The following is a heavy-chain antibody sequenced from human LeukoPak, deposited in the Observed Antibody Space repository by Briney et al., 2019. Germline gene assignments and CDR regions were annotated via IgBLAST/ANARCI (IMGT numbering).Heavy chain of an antibody. CDR2: IYHSGST. Sequence: SETLSLTCAVYGGSFSGYYWSWIRQPPGKGLEWIGYIYHSGSTYYNPSLKSRVTISVDRSKNQFSLKLSSVTAADTAVYYCARGNSDKAAGTSNNWFDPWGQGTLVTVSS. D-gene: IGHD6-13*01. J-gene: IGHJ5*02. V-gene: IGHV4-34*01. CDR1: GGSFSGYY. CDR3: ARGNSDKAAGTSNNWFDP.